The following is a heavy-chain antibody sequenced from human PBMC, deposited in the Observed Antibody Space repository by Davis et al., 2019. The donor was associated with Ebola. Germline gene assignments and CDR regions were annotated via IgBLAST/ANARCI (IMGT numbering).Heavy chain of an antibody. CDR3: AREHDNYYYGSVYFDY. CDR2: INHSGST. J-gene: IGHJ4*02. D-gene: IGHD3-10*01. CDR1: GFTFSSYA. Sequence: ESLKISCAASGFTFSSYATSWIRQPPGKGLEWIGEINHSGSTNYNPSLKSRVTISVDTSKNQFSLKLSSVTAADTAVYYCAREHDNYYYGSVYFDYWGQGTLVTVSS. V-gene: IGHV4-34*01.